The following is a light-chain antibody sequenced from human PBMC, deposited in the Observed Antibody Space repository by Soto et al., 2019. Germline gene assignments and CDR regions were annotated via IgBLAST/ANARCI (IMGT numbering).Light chain of an antibody. CDR2: AAS. V-gene: IGKV1-39*01. CDR1: QGISTY. Sequence: SVGDRVTITCPASQGISTYLNWYQQRPGKAPKLLIYAASSLQSGVPSRFSGSGSGTDFTLTISSLQPEDFATYYCQQSYSTLLTFGQGTKVDI. CDR3: QQSYSTLLT. J-gene: IGKJ1*01.